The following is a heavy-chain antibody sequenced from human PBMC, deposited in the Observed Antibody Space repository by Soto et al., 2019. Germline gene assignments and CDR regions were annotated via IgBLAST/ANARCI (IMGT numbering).Heavy chain of an antibody. D-gene: IGHD3-9*01. J-gene: IGHJ4*02. CDR3: AILSGHYM. CDR2: ISYGGSNK. V-gene: IGHV3-30*03. CDR1: GFTFSSYG. Sequence: PGGSLRLSCAASGFTFSSYGMHWVRQAPGKGLEWVAVISYGGSNKYYADSVKGRFTISRDNSKNTLYLQMNNLRAEDTAVYNCAILSGHYMWGQGTLVTVSS.